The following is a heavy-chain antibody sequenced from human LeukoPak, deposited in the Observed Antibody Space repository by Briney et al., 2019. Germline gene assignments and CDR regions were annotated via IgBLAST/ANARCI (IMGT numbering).Heavy chain of an antibody. D-gene: IGHD6-19*01. CDR1: GFSFNSYS. Sequence: GGSLKLSCAASGFSFNSYSMNWVRQAPGKELERVSSISSSSSYIYYADSVKGRFTISRDNAKNSLYLQMNSLRAEDTAVYYCARDRSEAVAEYFQHWGQGTLVTVSS. CDR2: ISSSSSYI. V-gene: IGHV3-21*01. CDR3: ARDRSEAVAEYFQH. J-gene: IGHJ1*01.